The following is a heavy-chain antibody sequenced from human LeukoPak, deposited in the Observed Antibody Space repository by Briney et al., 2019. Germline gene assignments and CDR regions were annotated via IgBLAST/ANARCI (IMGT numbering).Heavy chain of an antibody. CDR2: ISSSSSYI. CDR3: ARDSSSSRDAFDI. Sequence: PGGSLGLSCAASGFTFSSYSMNWVRQAPGKGLGWVSSISSSSSYIYYADSVKGRFTISRDNAKNSLYLQMNSLRAEDTAVYYCARDSSSSRDAFDIWGQGTMVTASS. CDR1: GFTFSSYS. D-gene: IGHD6-13*01. J-gene: IGHJ3*02. V-gene: IGHV3-21*01.